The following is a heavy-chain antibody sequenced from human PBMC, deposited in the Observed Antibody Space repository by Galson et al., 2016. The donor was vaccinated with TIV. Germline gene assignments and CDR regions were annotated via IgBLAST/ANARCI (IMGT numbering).Heavy chain of an antibody. D-gene: IGHD5-18*01. CDR1: GGTFSTYV. J-gene: IGHJ6*02. V-gene: IGHV1-69*13. Sequence: SVKVSCKASGGTFSTYVFNWARLAPGQGLEWMGGIIPLFGTINYAQKFQGRVTITADESSTTVYMELNSLRSGDTAVYYCAGERNTALDTYHQYYGMDVWGQGTTVTVSS. CDR2: IIPLFGTI. CDR3: AGERNTALDTYHQYYGMDV.